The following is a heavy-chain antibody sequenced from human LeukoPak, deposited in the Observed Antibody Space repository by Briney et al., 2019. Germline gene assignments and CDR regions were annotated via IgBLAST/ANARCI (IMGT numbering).Heavy chain of an antibody. V-gene: IGHV1-2*02. J-gene: IGHJ3*02. CDR1: GYTFTGYY. D-gene: IGHD3-9*01. Sequence: ASVKVSCKASGYTFTGYYMHWVRQAPGQGLEWMGWINPNSGGTNYAQKFQGRVTMTRDTSISTAYMELSRLRSDDTAVYYCATDHYDILTGRGDDAFDIWGQGTMVTVSS. CDR2: INPNSGGT. CDR3: ATDHYDILTGRGDDAFDI.